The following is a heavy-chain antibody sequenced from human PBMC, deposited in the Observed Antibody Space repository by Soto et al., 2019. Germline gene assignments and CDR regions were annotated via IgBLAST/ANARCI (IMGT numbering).Heavy chain of an antibody. CDR1: GFTFSSYC. Sequence: QVQLVESGGGVVQPGRSLRLSCAASGFTFSSYCMHWVRQAPGKGLEWVAVIWYDGSNKYYADSVKGRFTISRDNSKNTLYLQMNSLRAEDTAVYYCAKDISGKYGVFDYWGQGTLVTVSS. CDR2: IWYDGSNK. V-gene: IGHV3-33*06. D-gene: IGHD1-26*01. CDR3: AKDISGKYGVFDY. J-gene: IGHJ4*02.